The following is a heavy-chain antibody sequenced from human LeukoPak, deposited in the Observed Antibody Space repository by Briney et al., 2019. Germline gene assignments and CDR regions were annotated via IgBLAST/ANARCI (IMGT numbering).Heavy chain of an antibody. D-gene: IGHD3-22*01. J-gene: IGHJ4*02. CDR1: GGSFRGYY. Sequence: SETLSLTCAVYGGSFRGYYWSWIRQPPGKGLEWIGEINHSGSTNYNPSLKSRVTISVDTSKNQFSLKLSSVTAADTAVYYCARGSMIVVVITDWGQGTLVTASS. CDR3: ARGSMIVVVITD. V-gene: IGHV4-34*01. CDR2: INHSGST.